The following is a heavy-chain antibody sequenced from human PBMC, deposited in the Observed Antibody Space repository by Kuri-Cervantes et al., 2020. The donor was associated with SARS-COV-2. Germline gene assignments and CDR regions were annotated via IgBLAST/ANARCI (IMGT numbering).Heavy chain of an antibody. CDR2: IYYSGST. Sequence: SQTLSLTSTVISGFISSSSYYWGWIRQPPGKGLEWIGSIYYSGSTYYNPSLKSRVTISVDTSKNQFSLKLSSVTAADTAVYYCARRSTSITIFGVVNINPFDYWGQGTLVTVSS. J-gene: IGHJ4*02. CDR1: SGFISSSSYY. CDR3: ARRSTSITIFGVVNINPFDY. V-gene: IGHV4-39*01. D-gene: IGHD3-3*01.